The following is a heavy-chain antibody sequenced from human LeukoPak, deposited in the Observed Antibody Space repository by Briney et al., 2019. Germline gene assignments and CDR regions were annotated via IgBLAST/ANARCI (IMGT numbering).Heavy chain of an antibody. V-gene: IGHV1-18*04. Sequence: ASVKVSCKASGYTFTGYYMHWVRQAPGQGLEWLGWINTYNSDTDYAQKVQDRVTMTTDTSTNTTYLELRSLSSDDTAVYYWAREAAVAGRGGEDFWGQGTLVTVSS. D-gene: IGHD6-13*01. J-gene: IGHJ4*02. CDR3: AREAAVAGRGGEDF. CDR1: GYTFTGYY. CDR2: INTYNSDT.